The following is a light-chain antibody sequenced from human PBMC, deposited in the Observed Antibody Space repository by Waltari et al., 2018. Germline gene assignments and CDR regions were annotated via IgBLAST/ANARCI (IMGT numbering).Light chain of an antibody. CDR3: QQRSEWPPWVFT. J-gene: IGKJ3*01. CDR1: QSVGTY. CDR2: DVY. Sequence: CQSVGTYLGCFQQKPGQAPRLLIYDVYNRAIGVPARLSGSGSGTDFTLTISSLEPEDSAVYSGQQRSEWPPWVFTFGPGTKVDI. V-gene: IGKV3-11*01.